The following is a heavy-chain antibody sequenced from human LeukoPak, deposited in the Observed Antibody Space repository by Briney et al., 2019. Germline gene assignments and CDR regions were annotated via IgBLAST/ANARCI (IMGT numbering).Heavy chain of an antibody. CDR2: FYYRGST. V-gene: IGHV4-39*07. D-gene: IGHD1-26*01. CDR1: GGSISSYY. CDR3: ARDRGGSYFGDNWFDP. J-gene: IGHJ5*02. Sequence: PSETLSLTCTVSGGSISSYYWGWIRQPPGKGLEWIGSFYYRGSTYYNPSLKSRVTISVDTSKNQFSLKLRSVTAADTAVYYCARDRGGSYFGDNWFDPWGQGTLVTVSS.